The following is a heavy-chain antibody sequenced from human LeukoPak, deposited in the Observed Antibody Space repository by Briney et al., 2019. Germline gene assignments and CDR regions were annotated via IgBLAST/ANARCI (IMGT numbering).Heavy chain of an antibody. CDR2: ISSNGGST. V-gene: IGHV3-64*01. CDR3: ARGFPSPDKRPC. D-gene: IGHD3-10*01. Sequence: GWSLRPSCAASGFTFSSYAMHWVRQAPGKGLEYVSAISSNGGSTYYANSVKGRFTISRDNSKSTLYLQVGSLRAEDMAVYYCARGFPSPDKRPCWGQGTLVTVSS. CDR1: GFTFSSYA. J-gene: IGHJ4*02.